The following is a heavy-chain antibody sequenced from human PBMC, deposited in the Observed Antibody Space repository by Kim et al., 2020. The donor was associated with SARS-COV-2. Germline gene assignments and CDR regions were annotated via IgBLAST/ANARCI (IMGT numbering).Heavy chain of an antibody. CDR2: ISYSGSP. CDR1: GGSISNYY. V-gene: IGHV4-59*08. J-gene: IGHJ4*02. Sequence: SETLSLTCTVSGGSISNYYWSWIRQPPGKGLEWIAYISYSGSPNYKPSLQSRVTISIDTSKNQFSLKLSSVTAADTAAYYCARHRVGRGYDRSDYFDYWGQGTLVTVSS. D-gene: IGHD5-12*01. CDR3: ARHRVGRGYDRSDYFDY.